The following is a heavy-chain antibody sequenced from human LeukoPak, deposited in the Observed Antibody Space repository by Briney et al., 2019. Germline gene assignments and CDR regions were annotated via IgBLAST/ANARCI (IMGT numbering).Heavy chain of an antibody. Sequence: SETLSLTCTVSGGSISSYHWSWIRQPPGKGLEWIGYIYYSGRTNYHPSLESRVTISIDTSKQHFSLKLSSVTAADTALYYCARDQTTPYSSGWLDYWGQGTLVTVSS. V-gene: IGHV4-59*01. CDR1: GGSISSYH. CDR3: ARDQTTPYSSGWLDY. J-gene: IGHJ4*02. CDR2: IYYSGRT. D-gene: IGHD6-19*01.